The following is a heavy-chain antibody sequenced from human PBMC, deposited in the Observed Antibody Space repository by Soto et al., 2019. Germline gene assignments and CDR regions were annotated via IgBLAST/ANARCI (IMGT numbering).Heavy chain of an antibody. J-gene: IGHJ6*02. V-gene: IGHV3-21*01. D-gene: IGHD3-3*01. CDR1: GFTFSSYS. CDR3: ARAPRSITIFGVVIIIYGMDV. CDR2: ISSSSSYI. Sequence: LRLSCAASGFTFSSYSMNWVRQAPGKGLEWVSSISSSSSYIYYADSVKGRFTISRDNAKNSLYLQMNSLRAEDTAVYYCARAPRSITIFGVVIIIYGMDVWGQGTTVTVSS.